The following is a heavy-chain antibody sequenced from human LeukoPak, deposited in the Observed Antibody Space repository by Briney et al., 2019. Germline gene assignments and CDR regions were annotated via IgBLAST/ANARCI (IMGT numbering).Heavy chain of an antibody. V-gene: IGHV3-9*01. CDR2: ISWNSGSI. D-gene: IGHD3-9*01. J-gene: IGHJ4*02. CDR3: AKDHGDDILTGYAPLDY. Sequence: GGSLRLSCAASGFTFDDYAMHWVRQAPGKGLEWVSGISWNSGSIGYADSVKGRFTISRDNAKNSLYLQMNSLRAEDTALYYCAKDHGDDILTGYAPLDYWGQGTLVTVSS. CDR1: GFTFDDYA.